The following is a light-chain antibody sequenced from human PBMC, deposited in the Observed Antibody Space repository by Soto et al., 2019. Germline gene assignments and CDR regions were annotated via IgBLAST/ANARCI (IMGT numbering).Light chain of an antibody. J-gene: IGLJ2*01. CDR2: DVS. CDR3: SSYTSSSTVV. V-gene: IGLV2-14*01. Sequence: QSALTQPASVSGSPGQSITISCTGTSSDVGGYNDVSWYQQHPGKDPKLMIYDVSNRPSGVSNRFSGSKSGNTASLTISGLQAEYEADYYCSSYTSSSTVVFGGGTKLTVL. CDR1: SSDVGGYND.